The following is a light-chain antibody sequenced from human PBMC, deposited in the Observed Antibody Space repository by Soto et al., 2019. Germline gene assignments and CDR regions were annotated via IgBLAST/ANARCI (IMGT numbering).Light chain of an antibody. Sequence: QSVLTQPASVSGSPGQSITISCTGTGSDVGGYNYVSWYQQHPGKAPKLLIYDVSNRPSGASNRFSGSKSGNTASLTISGLQAEDEADYYCSSYTGSTTLHYVFGTGTKLTVL. CDR2: DVS. CDR3: SSYTGSTTLHYV. J-gene: IGLJ1*01. CDR1: GSDVGGYNY. V-gene: IGLV2-14*01.